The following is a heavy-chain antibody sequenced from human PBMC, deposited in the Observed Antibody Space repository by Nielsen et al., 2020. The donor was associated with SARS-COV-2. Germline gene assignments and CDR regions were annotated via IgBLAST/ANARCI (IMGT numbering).Heavy chain of an antibody. CDR3: ARTTVTTAFDY. Sequence: SETLSLTCTVSGGSISSGDYYWNWVRQPPGKGLEWIGHIYYSGSTYYNPSLKSRVTISEDTSKNQFFLNLSSVTAADTAVYYCARTTVTTAFDYWGQGTLVTVSS. CDR2: IYYSGST. J-gene: IGHJ4*02. CDR1: GGSISSGDYY. V-gene: IGHV4-30-4*01. D-gene: IGHD4-17*01.